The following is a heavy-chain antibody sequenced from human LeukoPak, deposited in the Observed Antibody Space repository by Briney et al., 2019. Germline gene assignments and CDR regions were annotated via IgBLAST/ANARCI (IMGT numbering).Heavy chain of an antibody. CDR2: IYYSGST. J-gene: IGHJ4*02. D-gene: IGHD3-22*01. Sequence: PSQTLSLTCTVPGGSISSGDYYWSWIRQPPGKGLEWLGYIYYSGSTYYNPSLKSRVTISVDTSKNQFSLKLSSVTAADTAVYYCARVPYYDSSGYFDYWGQGTLVTVSS. CDR1: GGSISSGDYY. CDR3: ARVPYYDSSGYFDY. V-gene: IGHV4-30-4*01.